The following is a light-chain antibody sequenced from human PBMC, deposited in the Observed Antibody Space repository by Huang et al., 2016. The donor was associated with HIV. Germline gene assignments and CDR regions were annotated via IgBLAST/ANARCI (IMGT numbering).Light chain of an antibody. V-gene: IGKV1-27*01. CDR2: GAS. J-gene: IGKJ1*01. CDR1: QGISNY. CDR3: QKYNSAPWT. Sequence: DIQMTQSPSSLSASVGDRVTITCRASQGISNYLAWYQQKPGKVTKRLSYGASTLQSGVPSRFSGSGSGTDFTRTISSLQPEDVATYYCQKYNSAPWTFGQGTKVEIK.